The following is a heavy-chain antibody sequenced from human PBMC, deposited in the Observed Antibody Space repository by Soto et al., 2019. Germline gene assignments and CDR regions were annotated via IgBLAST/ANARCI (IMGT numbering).Heavy chain of an antibody. J-gene: IGHJ4*02. CDR3: AKDRSGGDYDY. V-gene: IGHV3-30*18. CDR2: ISYDGSNK. Sequence: GGSLRLSCAASGFTFSSYGMHWVPQAPGKGQEWVAVISYDGSNKYYADSVKGRFTISRDNSKNTLYLQMNSLRAEDTAVYYCAKDRSGGDYDYWGQGTLVTVSS. CDR1: GFTFSSYG. D-gene: IGHD4-17*01.